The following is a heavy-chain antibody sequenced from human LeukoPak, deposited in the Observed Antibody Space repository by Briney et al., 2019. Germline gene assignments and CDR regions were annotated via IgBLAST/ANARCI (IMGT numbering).Heavy chain of an antibody. CDR3: AKGRDDSSGYYYFDY. Sequence: GGSLRLSCAASGFTFSSYAMSWVRQAPGKGLEWVSVISGSGGSTYYADSVKGRFTISRDNSKNTLYLQMNSLRAEDTAVYYCAKGRDDSSGYYYFDYWGQGTLVTVSS. CDR1: GFTFSSYA. J-gene: IGHJ4*02. D-gene: IGHD3-22*01. V-gene: IGHV3-23*01. CDR2: ISGSGGST.